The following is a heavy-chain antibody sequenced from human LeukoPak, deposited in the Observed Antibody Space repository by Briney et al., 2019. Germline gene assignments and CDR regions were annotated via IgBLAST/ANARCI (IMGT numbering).Heavy chain of an antibody. V-gene: IGHV5-51*01. CDR3: ARTGYHYGSGSHFAFGV. D-gene: IGHD3-10*01. Sequence: GESLEISCEASGYSFTTYWIGWVRQLPGKGLEWMGIIYPSDSDTRYSPSFQGQVAISSDRSITTVYLQWSNLRASDTAMYYCARTGYHYGSGSHFAFGVWGQGTMVTVSS. J-gene: IGHJ3*01. CDR2: IYPSDSDT. CDR1: GYSFTTYW.